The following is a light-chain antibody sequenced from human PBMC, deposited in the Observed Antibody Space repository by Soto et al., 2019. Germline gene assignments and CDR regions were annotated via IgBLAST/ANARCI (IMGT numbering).Light chain of an antibody. CDR3: QQYNNWPWT. CDR2: GAS. CDR1: QSVSSN. Sequence: EIVVTGGPGILSVSPGERATLSCRASQSVSSNLAWYQQKPGQAPRLLIYGASTRATGIPARFSGSGSGTEFTLTISSLQSEDFAVYYCQQYNNWPWTFGQGTKVDIK. V-gene: IGKV3-15*01. J-gene: IGKJ1*01.